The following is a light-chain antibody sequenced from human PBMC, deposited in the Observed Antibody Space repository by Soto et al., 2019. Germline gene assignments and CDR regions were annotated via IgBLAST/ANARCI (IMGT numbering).Light chain of an antibody. CDR3: HHYNNWPFT. J-gene: IGKJ3*01. V-gene: IGKV3-15*01. Sequence: EIVMTQSPATLSVSPGERATLSCRASQSISSNLAWYQQKPGQAPRLLIYGASTRATSIPATFSGSGSGTHLTLTISSLQPADFAVYYCHHYNNWPFTFGPGPNVHI. CDR1: QSISSN. CDR2: GAS.